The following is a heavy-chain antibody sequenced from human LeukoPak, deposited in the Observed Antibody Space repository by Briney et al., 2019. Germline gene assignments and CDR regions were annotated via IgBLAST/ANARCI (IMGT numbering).Heavy chain of an antibody. CDR3: ARSLGYSYISARPKPFDY. J-gene: IGHJ4*02. CDR2: INRSGST. V-gene: IGHV4-34*01. CDR1: GGSFSGYY. Sequence: SETLSLTCAVYGGSFSGYYWSWIRQPPGKGLEWIGEINRSGSTNYNPSLKSRVTISVDTSKNQFSLKLSSVTAADTAVYYWARSLGYSYISARPKPFDYWGQGTLVTVSS. D-gene: IGHD5-18*01.